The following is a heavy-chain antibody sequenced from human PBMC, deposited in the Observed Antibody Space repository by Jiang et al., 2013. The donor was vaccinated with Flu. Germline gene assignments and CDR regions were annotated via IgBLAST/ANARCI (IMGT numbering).Heavy chain of an antibody. V-gene: IGHV3-33*01. CDR2: IWYDGTNK. CDR1: GFTFSSYG. J-gene: IGHJ6*04. D-gene: IGHD1-26*01. CDR3: ARDTASGLVGFYYYGMDV. Sequence: VESGGGVVQPGRSLRLSCAASGFTFSSYGMHWVRQAPGKGLEWVAVIWYDGTNKYYADSVKGRFTISRDNSKNTLSLQMNSLRAEDTAVYYCARDTASGLVGFYYYGMDVWGKGTTVTVSS.